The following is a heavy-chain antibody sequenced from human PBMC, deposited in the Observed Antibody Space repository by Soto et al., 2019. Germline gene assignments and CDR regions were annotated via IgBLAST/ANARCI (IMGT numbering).Heavy chain of an antibody. D-gene: IGHD1-26*01. Sequence: QVQLVQSGAEVEKPGSSVRVSCKASGDSFSKYTVNWVRQAPRQGLEWMGGIIPRFGTTNYAPTLQDRVTMTADESMNTVYMELSSLRSEDTALYYCARGRGLYNSGRSQLDSWGQGTLVTVSS. CDR2: IIPRFGTT. CDR3: ARGRGLYNSGRSQLDS. J-gene: IGHJ4*02. CDR1: GDSFSKYT. V-gene: IGHV1-69*01.